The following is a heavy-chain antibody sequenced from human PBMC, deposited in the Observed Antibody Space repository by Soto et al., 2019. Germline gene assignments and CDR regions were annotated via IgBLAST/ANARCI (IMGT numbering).Heavy chain of an antibody. CDR1: GFIFSNYV. D-gene: IGHD1-26*01. CDR2: ISDSGGTS. V-gene: IGHV3-23*04. J-gene: IGHJ4*02. CDR3: AKRPSALLPFDY. Sequence: EVQLVDSGGGLVQPGGSLRLSCAASGFIFSNYVMSWVRQAPGKGLEWVSSISDSGGTSYYADSVKGLVTISRDNSKNTLYLQMNSLRAEDTAIYYCAKRPSALLPFDYWGQGTLVTVSS.